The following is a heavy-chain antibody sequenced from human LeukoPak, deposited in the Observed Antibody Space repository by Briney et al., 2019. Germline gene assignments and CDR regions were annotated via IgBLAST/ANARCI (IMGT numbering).Heavy chain of an antibody. J-gene: IGHJ3*02. D-gene: IGHD3-3*01. V-gene: IGHV3-30*03. CDR2: ISYDGSNK. Sequence: GGSLRLSCAASGFTFSSYGMHWVRQAPGKGLEWVAVISYDGSNKYYADSVKGRFTISRDNSKNTLYLQMNSLRAEDTAVYYCARGPGSVFGVVINAFDIWGQGTMVTVSS. CDR1: GFTFSSYG. CDR3: ARGPGSVFGVVINAFDI.